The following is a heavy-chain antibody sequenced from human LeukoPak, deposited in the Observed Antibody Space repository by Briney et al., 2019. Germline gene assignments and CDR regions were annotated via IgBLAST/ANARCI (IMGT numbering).Heavy chain of an antibody. CDR3: AKDRTRQAY. CDR1: GFNFSNYW. V-gene: IGHV3-7*03. CDR2: IQEDGSDK. D-gene: IGHD3-3*01. J-gene: IGHJ4*02. Sequence: PGGSLRLSCAASGFNFSNYWMSWVRQTPGKGLERVANIQEDGSDKYYVDSLKGRFSISRDNAKNSLYLQMNSLRAEDTAVYYCAKDRTRQAYWGQGTLVTVSS.